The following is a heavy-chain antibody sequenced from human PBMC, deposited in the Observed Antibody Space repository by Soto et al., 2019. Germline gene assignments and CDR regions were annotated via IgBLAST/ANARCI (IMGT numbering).Heavy chain of an antibody. D-gene: IGHD5-12*01. J-gene: IGHJ5*02. V-gene: IGHV6-1*01. CDR3: AKGDNLGPKTGYAFDP. CDR1: GDSVSSNTAS. Sequence: PSPTLSLTCVISGDSVSSNTASWNWIRQSPSRGLEWLGRTYFRSKWYNDYAVSVKSRIIINPDTSNNQFSLQLNSVTPEDTAVYFCAKGDNLGPKTGYAFDPWGQGIMVTVSS. CDR2: TYFRSKWYN.